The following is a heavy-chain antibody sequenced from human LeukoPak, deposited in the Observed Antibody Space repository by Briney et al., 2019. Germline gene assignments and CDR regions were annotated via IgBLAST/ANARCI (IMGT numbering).Heavy chain of an antibody. CDR1: GGSFSGYY. J-gene: IGHJ6*03. V-gene: IGHV4-34*01. CDR3: AGLFDYGDSHYYYYYMDV. CDR2: INHSGST. D-gene: IGHD4-17*01. Sequence: SETLSLTCAVYGGSFSGYYRSWIRQPPGKGLEWIGGINHSGSTNYNPSLKSRVTISVDSSKNQFSLKLSSATAADTAVYYCAGLFDYGDSHYYYYYMDVWGKGTTVTVSS.